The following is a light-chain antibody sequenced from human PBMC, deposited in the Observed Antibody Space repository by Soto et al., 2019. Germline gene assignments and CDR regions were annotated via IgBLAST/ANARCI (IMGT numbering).Light chain of an antibody. CDR1: SSNIESNY. V-gene: IGLV1-51*01. J-gene: IGLJ2*01. Sequence: QSVLTQPPSVSAAPGQKVSISCSGSSSNIESNYISWYQQLPGTVPKLLIYDNDKRPSEIPDRFSGSKSGTSGTLDITGLQTGDEGDYYCGTWDNRLNAGVFGGGTKLTVL. CDR3: GTWDNRLNAGV. CDR2: DND.